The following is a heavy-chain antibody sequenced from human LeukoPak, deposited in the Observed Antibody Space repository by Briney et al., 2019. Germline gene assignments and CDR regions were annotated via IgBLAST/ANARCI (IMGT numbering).Heavy chain of an antibody. CDR2: SYYSGST. V-gene: IGHV4-59*01. CDR1: GRSISSYY. J-gene: IGHJ4*02. D-gene: IGHD5-12*01. CDR3: ARQKRWLHFDY. Sequence: SETLSLTCTVPGRSISSYYWSLIRQPPGKGLEWIGYSYYSGSTNYNPSLKSRVTISVDTSKNQFSLKLSSVTAADTAVYYCARQKRWLHFDYWGQGTLVTVSS.